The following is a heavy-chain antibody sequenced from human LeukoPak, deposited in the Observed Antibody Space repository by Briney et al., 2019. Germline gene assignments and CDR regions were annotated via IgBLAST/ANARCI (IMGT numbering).Heavy chain of an antibody. J-gene: IGHJ4*02. V-gene: IGHV4-34*01. CDR2: INHSGST. D-gene: IGHD2-21*01. CDR1: GGSFSGYY. Sequence: SETLSLTCAVYGGSFSGYYWSWIRQPPGKGLEWIGEINHSGSTNYNPSLKSRVTISVDTSKNQFSLKLSSVTAADTAVYYCARHEWDGYSYYFDYWGQGTLVTVSS. CDR3: ARHEWDGYSYYFDY.